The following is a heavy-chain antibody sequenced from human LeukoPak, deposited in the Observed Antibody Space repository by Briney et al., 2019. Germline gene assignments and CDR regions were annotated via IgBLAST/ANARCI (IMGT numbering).Heavy chain of an antibody. Sequence: GGSLRLSCAASGFTFSDYYMSWIRQAPGKGLEWVSYISSSGSTIYYADSVKGRFTISRDNAKNSLYLQMNSLRAEDTAVYYCARTYGSGSYWHYYYYMDVWGKGTTVTISS. J-gene: IGHJ6*03. V-gene: IGHV3-11*01. CDR3: ARTYGSGSYWHYYYYMDV. CDR1: GFTFSDYY. D-gene: IGHD3-10*01. CDR2: ISSSGSTI.